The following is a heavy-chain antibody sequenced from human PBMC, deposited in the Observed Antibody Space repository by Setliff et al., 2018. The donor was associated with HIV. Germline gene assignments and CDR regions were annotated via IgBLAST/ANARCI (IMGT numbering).Heavy chain of an antibody. D-gene: IGHD2-21*02. Sequence: GASVKVSCKASGYTFFSYALHWMRQAPGQRLEWMGWINSGKGNTEYSQKFQGRVTITRDTLASTAYMELSSLRSDDTAVYYCARDPPFGGNFPFDFWGQGTLVTVSS. CDR3: ARDPPFGGNFPFDF. CDR2: INSGKGNT. CDR1: GYTFFSYA. J-gene: IGHJ4*02. V-gene: IGHV1-3*01.